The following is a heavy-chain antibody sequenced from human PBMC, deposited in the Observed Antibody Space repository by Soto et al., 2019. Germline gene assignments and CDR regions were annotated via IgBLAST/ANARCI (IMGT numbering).Heavy chain of an antibody. CDR2: IWYDGSNK. D-gene: IGHD2-2*01. V-gene: IGHV3-33*01. CDR1: GFTFSSYG. J-gene: IGHJ4*02. CDR3: ARAFYAPHAYCSSTSCYGQDFDY. Sequence: QPGGSLRLSCAASGFTFSSYGMHWVRQAPGKGLEWVAVIWYDGSNKYYADSVKGRFTISRDNSKNTLYLQMNSLRAEDTAVYYCARAFYAPHAYCSSTSCYGQDFDYWGQGTLVTVSS.